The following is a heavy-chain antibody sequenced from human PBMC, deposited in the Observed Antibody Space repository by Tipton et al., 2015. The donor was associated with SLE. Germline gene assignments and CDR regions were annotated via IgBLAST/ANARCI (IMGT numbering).Heavy chain of an antibody. CDR1: AFTFSDYY. V-gene: IGHV3-11*01. CDR3: ARDRMTVLGLVIGPPDAFDI. D-gene: IGHD3/OR15-3a*01. CDR2: ISPSSSTI. J-gene: IGHJ3*02. Sequence: SPRLSCAASAFTFSDYYMSWIRQAPGKGLEWVSYISPSSSTIFYADSVKGRFTVSRDNAKRLLYLQMNSLGAEDTAVYYCARDRMTVLGLVIGPPDAFDIWGQGTMVTVSS.